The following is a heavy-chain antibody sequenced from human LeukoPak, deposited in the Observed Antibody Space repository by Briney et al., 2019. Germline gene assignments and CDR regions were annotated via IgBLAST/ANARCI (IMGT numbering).Heavy chain of an antibody. D-gene: IGHD3-22*01. V-gene: IGHV4-59*01. J-gene: IGHJ4*02. CDR2: IFYSGTT. CDR1: GGSISSYY. Sequence: SETLSLTCTVSGGSISSYYWSWIRQPPGKGLEWIGFIFYSGTTNYNPSLKSRVTISVDTSKNQFSLKLSSVTAADTAVYYCARGGWKKFDYWGQGTLVTVSS. CDR3: ARGGWKKFDY.